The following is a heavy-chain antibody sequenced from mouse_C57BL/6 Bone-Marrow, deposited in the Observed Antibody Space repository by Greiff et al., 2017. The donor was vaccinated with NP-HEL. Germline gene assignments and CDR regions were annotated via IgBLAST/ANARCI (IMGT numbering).Heavy chain of an antibody. J-gene: IGHJ1*03. CDR2: IDPSDSYT. V-gene: IGHV1-69*01. Sequence: QVQLQQPGAELVMPGASVKLSCKASGYTFTSYWMHWVKQRPGQGLEWIGEIDPSDSYTNYNQKFKGKSTLTVYKSSSTAYMQLSSLTSEDSAVYYCAREGYDGYYKYFDVWGTGTTVTVSS. D-gene: IGHD2-3*01. CDR1: GYTFTSYW. CDR3: AREGYDGYYKYFDV.